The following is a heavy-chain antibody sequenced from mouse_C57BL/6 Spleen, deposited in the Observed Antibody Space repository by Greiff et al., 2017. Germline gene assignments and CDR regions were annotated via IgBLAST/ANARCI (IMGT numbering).Heavy chain of an antibody. CDR1: GFTFSSYT. CDR3: ARQVTFFDY. V-gene: IGHV5-9*01. D-gene: IGHD2-2*01. CDR2: ISGGGGNT. J-gene: IGHJ2*01. Sequence: VESGGGLVKPGGSLKLSCAASGFTFSSYTMSWVRQTPEKRLEWVATISGGGGNTYYPDSVKGRFTISRDNAKNTLYLQMSSLRSEDTALYYCARQVTFFDYWGQGTTLTVSS.